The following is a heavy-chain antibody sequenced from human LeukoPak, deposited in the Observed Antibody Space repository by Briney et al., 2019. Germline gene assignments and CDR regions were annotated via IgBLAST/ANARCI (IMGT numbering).Heavy chain of an antibody. Sequence: ASVKVSCKASGYTFTSYGISWVRQAPGQGLEWMGWISAYNGNTNYAQKLQGRVTMTTDTSTSTAYMELRSLRSDDTAVYYCARPSRDMGCDNDTFDIWGQGTMVTVSS. CDR1: GYTFTSYG. CDR2: ISAYNGNT. V-gene: IGHV1-18*01. CDR3: ARPSRDMGCDNDTFDI. D-gene: IGHD2-15*01. J-gene: IGHJ3*02.